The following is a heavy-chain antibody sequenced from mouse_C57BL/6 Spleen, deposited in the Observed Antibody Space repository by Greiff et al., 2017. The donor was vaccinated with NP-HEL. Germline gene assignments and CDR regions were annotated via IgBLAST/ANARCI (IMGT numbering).Heavy chain of an antibody. Sequence: EVQLVESGEGLVKPGGSLKLSCAASGFTFSSYAMSWVRQTPEKRLEWVAYISSGGDYIYYADTVKGRFTISRDNARNTLYLQMSSLKSEDTAMYYCTREGYSKSLYWYFDVWGTGTTVTVSS. CDR2: ISSGGDYI. J-gene: IGHJ1*03. V-gene: IGHV5-9-1*02. D-gene: IGHD2-5*01. CDR1: GFTFSSYA. CDR3: TREGYSKSLYWYFDV.